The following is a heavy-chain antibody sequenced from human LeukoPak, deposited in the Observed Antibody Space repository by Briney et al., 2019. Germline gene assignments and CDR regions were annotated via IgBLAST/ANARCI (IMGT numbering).Heavy chain of an antibody. CDR3: ARPPYYYDSSGQD. Sequence: SETLYLTCAVYGGSFSGYYWSWIRQPPGKGLEWIGEINHSGSTNYNPSLKSRVTISVDTSKNQFSLKLSSVTAADTAVYYCARPPYYYDSSGQDWGQGTLVTVSS. V-gene: IGHV4-34*01. CDR1: GGSFSGYY. CDR2: INHSGST. D-gene: IGHD3-22*01. J-gene: IGHJ4*02.